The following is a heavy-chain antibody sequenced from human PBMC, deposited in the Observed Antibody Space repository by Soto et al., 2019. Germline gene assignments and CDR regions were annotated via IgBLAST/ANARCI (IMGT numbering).Heavy chain of an antibody. V-gene: IGHV4-34*01. Sequence: QVQLQQWGAGLLKPSETLSLTCAVYGASFSGYYWNWIRQPPGKGLEWIGEINHSGSANYNPSLKSRVTMSVDTFKNQFSLELSSLTAADTAVYYCARGPIFGVPRGYYLNYWGQGALVTVSS. J-gene: IGHJ4*02. CDR2: INHSGSA. CDR1: GASFSGYY. CDR3: ARGPIFGVPRGYYLNY. D-gene: IGHD3-3*01.